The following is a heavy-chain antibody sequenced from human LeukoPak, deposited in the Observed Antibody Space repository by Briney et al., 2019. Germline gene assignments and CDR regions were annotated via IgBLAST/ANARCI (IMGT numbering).Heavy chain of an antibody. D-gene: IGHD2-2*01. CDR3: ASGCSSTSCYLY. V-gene: IGHV3-23*01. Sequence: GGSLRLSCAASGFTFSSYAMSWVRQAPGKGLEWVSAISGSGGSTYYADSVKGRFTISRDNAKNSLYLQMNSLRAEDTAVYYCASGCSSTSCYLYWGQGTLVTVSS. CDR1: GFTFSSYA. CDR2: ISGSGGST. J-gene: IGHJ4*02.